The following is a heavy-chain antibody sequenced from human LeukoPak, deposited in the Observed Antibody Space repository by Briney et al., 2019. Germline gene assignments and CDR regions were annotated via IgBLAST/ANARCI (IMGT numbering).Heavy chain of an antibody. J-gene: IGHJ4*02. D-gene: IGHD1-26*01. CDR3: VRDNRSYNFDY. Sequence: GGSLRLSCAASGFTFSRYWMHWVRQAPGKGLVWVSCIKSDGSSTSTADSAKGRFTISRDNAKNTMYLQMNSLRAEDTAVYYCVRDNRSYNFDYWGQGTLVTVSS. V-gene: IGHV3-74*01. CDR1: GFTFSRYW. CDR2: IKSDGSST.